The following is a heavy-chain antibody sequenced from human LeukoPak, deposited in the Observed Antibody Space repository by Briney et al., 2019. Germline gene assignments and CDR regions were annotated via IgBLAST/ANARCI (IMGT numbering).Heavy chain of an antibody. Sequence: ASVKVSCKASGYTFTGYYMHWVRQAPGQGLEWMGRINPNSGGTNYAQKFQGRVTMTRDTSISTAYMELSRLRSDDTAVYYCASFGNSSSSDYFQRWGQGTLVTVSS. D-gene: IGHD6-6*01. CDR2: INPNSGGT. V-gene: IGHV1-2*06. CDR1: GYTFTGYY. CDR3: ASFGNSSSSDYFQR. J-gene: IGHJ1*01.